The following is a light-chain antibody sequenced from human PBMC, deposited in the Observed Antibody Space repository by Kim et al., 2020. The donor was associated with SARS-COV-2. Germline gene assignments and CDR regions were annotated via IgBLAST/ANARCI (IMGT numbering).Light chain of an antibody. CDR3: LLYYGGAWV. J-gene: IGLJ3*02. Sequence: QAVVTQEPSLTVSPGGTVTLTCASSSGAVTSAYYLNWFQQKPGEAPRPLMYPSNNRHSWTPARFSGSLLGGKAALTLSGAQPEDEAEYYCLLYYGGAWVFGGGTQLTVL. CDR1: SGAVTSAYY. V-gene: IGLV7-43*01. CDR2: PSN.